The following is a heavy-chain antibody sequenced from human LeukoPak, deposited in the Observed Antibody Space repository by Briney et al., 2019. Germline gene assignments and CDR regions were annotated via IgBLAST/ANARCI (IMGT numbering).Heavy chain of an antibody. Sequence: SETLSLTCTVSGGSISSYYWSWIRQPPGKGLEWIGYIYYSGSTNYNPSLKSRVTISVDTSKNQFSLKLSSVTAADTAVYYCARDRSNQDAFDIWGQGTMVTVSS. D-gene: IGHD3-16*02. V-gene: IGHV4-59*01. CDR1: GGSISSYY. CDR3: ARDRSNQDAFDI. CDR2: IYYSGST. J-gene: IGHJ3*02.